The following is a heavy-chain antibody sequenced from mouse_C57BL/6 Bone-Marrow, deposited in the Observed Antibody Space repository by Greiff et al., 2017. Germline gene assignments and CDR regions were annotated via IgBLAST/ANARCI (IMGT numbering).Heavy chain of an antibody. CDR3: ARYDDY. CDR2: INPSTGGT. CDR1: GYSFTGYY. V-gene: IGHV1-42*01. J-gene: IGHJ3*01. Sequence: VQLKQSGAELVMPGASVKISCKASGYSFTGYYMNWVKQSPEKSLEWIGEINPSTGGTTYNQKFKDKATLTVDKSSSTAYMQLKSLTSENSAVYYCARYDDYWGQGNLVTVSA. D-gene: IGHD2-3*01.